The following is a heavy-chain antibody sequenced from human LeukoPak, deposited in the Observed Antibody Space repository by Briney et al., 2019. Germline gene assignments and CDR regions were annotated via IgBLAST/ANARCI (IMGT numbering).Heavy chain of an antibody. CDR1: GYTFTSYG. J-gene: IGHJ4*02. CDR3: ARGADGYYYDSSGYSDY. CDR2: INPSGGST. V-gene: IGHV1-46*01. D-gene: IGHD3-22*01. Sequence: ASVKVSCKASGYTFTSYGISWVRQAPGQGLEWMGIINPSGGSTSYAQKFQGRVTMTRDTSTSTVYMELSSLRSEDTAVYYCARGADGYYYDSSGYSDYWGQGTLVTVSS.